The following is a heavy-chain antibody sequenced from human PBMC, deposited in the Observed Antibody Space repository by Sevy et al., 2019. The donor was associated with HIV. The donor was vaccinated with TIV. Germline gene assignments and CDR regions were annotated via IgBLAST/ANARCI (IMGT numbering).Heavy chain of an antibody. V-gene: IGHV2-5*01. CDR3: AHHSSGWANYYYGMDV. Sequence: SGPTLVNPTQTLTLTCTFSGFSLSTSGVGVGWIRQPPGKALEWLALIYWNDDKRYSPSLKSRLTITKDTSKNQVVLTMTNTDPVDTATYYCAHHSSGWANYYYGMDVWGQGTTVTVSS. D-gene: IGHD6-19*01. CDR2: IYWNDDK. CDR1: GFSLSTSGVG. J-gene: IGHJ6*02.